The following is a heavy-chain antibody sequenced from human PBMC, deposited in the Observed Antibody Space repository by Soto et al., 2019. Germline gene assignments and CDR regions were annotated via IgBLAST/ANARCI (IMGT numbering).Heavy chain of an antibody. CDR3: ASGRYGDY. Sequence: QVHLVQSGAEVKKPGASVKVSCKGSGYGFTTYGITWVRQAPGQGLEWMAWISAHNGNTNYAQKLQGRVTVTRDTSTSTAYIELRSLRSDDTAVYYCASGRYGDYWGQGALVTVSS. V-gene: IGHV1-18*01. J-gene: IGHJ4*02. D-gene: IGHD1-26*01. CDR1: GYGFTTYG. CDR2: ISAHNGNT.